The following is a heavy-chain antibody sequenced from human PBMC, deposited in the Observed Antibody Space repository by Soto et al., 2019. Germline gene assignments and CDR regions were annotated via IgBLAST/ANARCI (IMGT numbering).Heavy chain of an antibody. J-gene: IGHJ6*02. Sequence: SETLSLTCTVSCGSISSSSYYWGWIRQPPGKGLEWIGSIYYSGSTYYNPSLKSRVTISVDTSKNQFSLKLSSVTAADTAVYYCARLSTVTTWDYYYGMDVWGQGTTVTVSS. CDR2: IYYSGST. D-gene: IGHD4-17*01. V-gene: IGHV4-39*01. CDR1: CGSISSSSYY. CDR3: ARLSTVTTWDYYYGMDV.